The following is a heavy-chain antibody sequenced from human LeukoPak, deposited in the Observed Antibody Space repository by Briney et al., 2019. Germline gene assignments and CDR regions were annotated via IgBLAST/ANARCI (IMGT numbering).Heavy chain of an antibody. CDR2: ISSSGSTI. CDR3: ARRDSGSYGDFDY. CDR1: GFTFSSYA. Sequence: GGSLRLSCAASGFTFSSYAMSWVRQAPGKGLEWVSYISSSGSTIYYADSVKGRFTISRDNAKNSLYLQMNSLRAEDTAVYYCARRDSGSYGDFDYWGQGTLVTVSS. D-gene: IGHD1-26*01. J-gene: IGHJ4*02. V-gene: IGHV3-48*04.